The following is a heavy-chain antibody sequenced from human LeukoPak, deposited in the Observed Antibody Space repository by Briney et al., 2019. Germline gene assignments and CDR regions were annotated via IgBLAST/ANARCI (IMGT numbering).Heavy chain of an antibody. CDR1: GGSFSGYY. D-gene: IGHD5-18*01. Sequence: TSETLSLTCAVYGGSFSGYYWSWIRQPPGKGLEWIGEINHSGSTNYNPSLKSRVTISVDTSKNQFSLKLSSVTAADTAVYYCARKRLHTAKDYWGQGTLVTVSS. V-gene: IGHV4-34*01. CDR3: ARKRLHTAKDY. CDR2: INHSGST. J-gene: IGHJ4*02.